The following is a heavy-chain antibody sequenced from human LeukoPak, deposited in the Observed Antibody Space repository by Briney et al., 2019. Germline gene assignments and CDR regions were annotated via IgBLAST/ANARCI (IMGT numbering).Heavy chain of an antibody. CDR2: IKQDGSEK. CDR1: GFTFSSYW. V-gene: IGHV3-7*01. CDR3: ASSDSSSLLIDY. Sequence: GGSLRLSCAASGFTFSSYWMSWVRQAPGKGLEWVANIKQDGSEKYYVDSVKGRFTISRVNAKNSLYLQMNSLRAEDTAVYYCASSDSSSLLIDYWGQGTLVTVSS. D-gene: IGHD6-6*01. J-gene: IGHJ4*02.